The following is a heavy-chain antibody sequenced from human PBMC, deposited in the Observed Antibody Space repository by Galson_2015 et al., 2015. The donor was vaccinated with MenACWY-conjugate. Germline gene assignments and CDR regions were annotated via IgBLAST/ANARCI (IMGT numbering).Heavy chain of an antibody. D-gene: IGHD2-2*01. V-gene: IGHV1-18*04. Sequence: SVKVSCKASGYTFNTYGISWVRQAPGQGLEWLAWISAYSGDSSSARKLQGRVTMTTDKSTSTAYMELRGLTSDDTAVYYCVRDRKGYCETTTCPYFDYWGQGTLVTVSS. CDR3: VRDRKGYCETTTCPYFDY. J-gene: IGHJ4*02. CDR1: GYTFNTYG. CDR2: ISAYSGDS.